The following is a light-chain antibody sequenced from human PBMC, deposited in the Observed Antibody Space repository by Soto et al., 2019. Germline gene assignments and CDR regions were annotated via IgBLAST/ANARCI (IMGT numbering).Light chain of an antibody. CDR3: QQRSNWPIT. CDR2: DAS. Sequence: EIALTQSQDTLSLSPGERAPLSCRASQSVSSYLAWYQQKPGQAPRLLIYDASNRATGIPARFSGSGSGTDFTLTISSLEPEDFAVYYCQQRSNWPITFGQGTRLEI. CDR1: QSVSSY. J-gene: IGKJ5*01. V-gene: IGKV3-11*01.